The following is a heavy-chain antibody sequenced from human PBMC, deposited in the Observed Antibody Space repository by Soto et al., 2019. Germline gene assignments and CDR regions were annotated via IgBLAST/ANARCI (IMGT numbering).Heavy chain of an antibody. D-gene: IGHD2-8*01. CDR3: ARGGPNIVLMVYASKSWFDP. J-gene: IGHJ5*02. CDR1: GGSFSGYY. V-gene: IGHV4-34*01. Sequence: SETLSLTCAVYGGSFSGYYWSWIRQPPGKGLEWIGEINHSGSTNYNPSLKSRVTISVDTSKNQFSLKLSSVTAADTAVYYCARGGPNIVLMVYASKSWFDPWGQGTLVTVSS. CDR2: INHSGST.